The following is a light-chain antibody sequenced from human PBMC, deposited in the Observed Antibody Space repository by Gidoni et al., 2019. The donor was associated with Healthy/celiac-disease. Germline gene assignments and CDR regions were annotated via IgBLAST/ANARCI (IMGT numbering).Light chain of an antibody. Sequence: IRMTQSPSSFSASTGDRVTITCRASQGISSYLAWYQQKPGKAPKLLIYAASTLQSGVPSRFSGSGSGTDFTLTISCLQSEDFATYYCQQYYSYPPAFGQGTKLEIK. J-gene: IGKJ2*01. CDR3: QQYYSYPPA. CDR2: AAS. CDR1: QGISSY. V-gene: IGKV1-8*01.